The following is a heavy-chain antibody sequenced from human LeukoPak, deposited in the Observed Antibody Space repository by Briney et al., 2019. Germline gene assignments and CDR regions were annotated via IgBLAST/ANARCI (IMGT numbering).Heavy chain of an antibody. CDR3: ARGYYHDSSGLDY. V-gene: IGHV4-59*01. CDR1: GGSISNYY. CDR2: IYYSGNT. Sequence: SETLSINCTVSGGSISNYYWSWIRQPPGKGLEWIGYIYYSGNTNYNPSLKTRVTISVDTSKNQFSLKLSSVTAADTAVYYCARGYYHDSSGLDYWGQGTLVTVSS. J-gene: IGHJ4*02. D-gene: IGHD3-22*01.